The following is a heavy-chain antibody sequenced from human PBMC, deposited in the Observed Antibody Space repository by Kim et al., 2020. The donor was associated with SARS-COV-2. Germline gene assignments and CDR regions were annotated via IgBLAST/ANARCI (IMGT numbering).Heavy chain of an antibody. CDR2: IYYSGST. CDR3: ARLSPPWFGGPFDY. J-gene: IGHJ4*02. CDR1: GGSISSYY. Sequence: SETLSLTCTVSGGSISSYYWSWIRQPPGKGLEWIGYIYYSGSTNYNPSLKSRVTISVDTSKNQFSLKLSSVTAADTAVYYCARLSPPWFGGPFDYWGQGTLVTVSS. V-gene: IGHV4-59*08. D-gene: IGHD3-10*01.